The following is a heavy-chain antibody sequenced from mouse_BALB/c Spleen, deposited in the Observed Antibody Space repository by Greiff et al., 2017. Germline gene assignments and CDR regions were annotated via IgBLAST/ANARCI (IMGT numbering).Heavy chain of an antibody. V-gene: IGHV5-6-3*01. Sequence: EVQVVESGGGLVQPGGSLKLSCAASGFTFSSYGMSWVRQTPDKRLELVATINSNGGSTYYPDSVKGRFTISRDNAKNTLYLQMSSLKSEDTAMYYCAREGAIAYWGQGTLVTVSA. CDR1: GFTFSSYG. D-gene: IGHD3-1*01. CDR3: AREGAIAY. CDR2: INSNGGST. J-gene: IGHJ3*01.